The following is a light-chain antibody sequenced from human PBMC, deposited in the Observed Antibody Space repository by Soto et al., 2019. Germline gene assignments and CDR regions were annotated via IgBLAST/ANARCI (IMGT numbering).Light chain of an antibody. CDR2: DAS. Sequence: EIVMTQSPATLSVSPGESATLSCRASQSVSSNLAWYQRKPGQAPRLLIYDASNRATGIPDRFSGSGSGTDFTLTISRLEPEDFGVYYCQKRSNWPPVTFGGGTKV. CDR3: QKRSNWPPVT. V-gene: IGKV3-11*01. CDR1: QSVSSN. J-gene: IGKJ4*01.